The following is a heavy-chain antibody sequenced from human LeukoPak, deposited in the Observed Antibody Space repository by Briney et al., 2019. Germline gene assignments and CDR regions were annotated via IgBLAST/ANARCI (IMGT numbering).Heavy chain of an antibody. V-gene: IGHV1-2*02. CDR1: GYTFTGYY. D-gene: IGHD6-19*01. CDR2: INPNSGGT. J-gene: IGHJ5*02. CDR3: ARDLYAGESGGWSLYNWFDP. Sequence: ASVKVSCKASGYTFTGYYMHWVRQAPGQGLEWMGWINPNSGGTNYAQKFQGRVTMTRDTSISTAYMELSRLRSDDTAVYYCARDLYAGESGGWSLYNWFDPWGQGTLVTVSS.